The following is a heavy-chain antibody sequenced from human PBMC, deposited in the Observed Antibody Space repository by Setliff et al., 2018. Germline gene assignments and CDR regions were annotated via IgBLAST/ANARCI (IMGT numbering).Heavy chain of an antibody. CDR1: GGSISSSSYY. D-gene: IGHD3-3*01. CDR2: IYYSGST. CDR3: AREKGDPNYNFWSGYYLYYYYGMDV. J-gene: IGHJ6*02. V-gene: IGHV4-39*07. Sequence: SETLSLTCTVTGGSISSSSYYWGWIRQPPGKGLEWIGSIYYSGSTYYNPSLKSRVTISVDTSKNQFSLKLSSVTAADTAVYYCAREKGDPNYNFWSGYYLYYYYGMDVWGQGTTVTVSS.